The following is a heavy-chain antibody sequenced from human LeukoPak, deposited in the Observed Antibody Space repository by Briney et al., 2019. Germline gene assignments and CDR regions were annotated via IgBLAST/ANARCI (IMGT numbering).Heavy chain of an antibody. CDR3: ATRGDYSDTSGNSYDALDI. CDR1: GGSFSAFF. J-gene: IGHJ3*02. V-gene: IGHV4-34*01. Sequence: PSETLSLTCAVSGGSFSAFFWRWIRQPPGKGLEWIGDVGHSGSADYNPSLKGRVTVSADPFKTQFSLKLTSVTAADTAVYYCATRGDYSDTSGNSYDALDIWGQGTMVTVSS. D-gene: IGHD3-22*01. CDR2: VGHSGSA.